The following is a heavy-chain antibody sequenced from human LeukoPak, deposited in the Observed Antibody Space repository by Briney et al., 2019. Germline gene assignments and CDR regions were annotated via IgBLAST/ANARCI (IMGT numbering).Heavy chain of an antibody. CDR1: GFTFATSA. D-gene: IGHD6-19*01. Sequence: SVKVSCKASGFTFATSAVQGVRQARGQRLEWRGWIVVGSNNTNYAQKFQERATITRDLSTGTAYMELSSLRSEDTAVYYCAAPGYSSGWYGLWGQGTLVTVSS. V-gene: IGHV1-58*01. CDR2: IVVGSNNT. CDR3: AAPGYSSGWYGL. J-gene: IGHJ4*02.